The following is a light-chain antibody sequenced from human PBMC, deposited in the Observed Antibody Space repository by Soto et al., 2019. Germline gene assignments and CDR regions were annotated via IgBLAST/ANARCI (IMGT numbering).Light chain of an antibody. V-gene: IGLV2-14*01. CDR1: SSDVGGYNY. J-gene: IGLJ1*01. CDR2: EVS. CDR3: SSYTSSYAYV. Sequence: QSALTQPASVSGSPGQSITISCTGTSSDVGGYNYVSWYQQHPGKAPKLIIYEVSNRPSGVSNRFSGSKSDNTASLTISGLQAEDDADYYCSSYTSSYAYVFGTGTKLTVL.